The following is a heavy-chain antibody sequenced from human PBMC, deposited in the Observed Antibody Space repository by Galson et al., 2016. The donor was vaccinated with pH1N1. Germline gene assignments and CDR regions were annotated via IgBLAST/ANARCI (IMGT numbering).Heavy chain of an antibody. V-gene: IGHV4-39*01. Sequence: TLSLTCTVSGASVTSRSHYWDWIRQPPGKGLEWLGNIHSSGSSYYNPSLKSRVSISVDTSKNQFSLHVRSVTAADTAVYYCASRGSSFWVFWGQGTLATVPS. J-gene: IGHJ4*02. CDR1: GASVTSRSHY. CDR3: ASRGSSFWVF. D-gene: IGHD6-13*01. CDR2: IHSSGSS.